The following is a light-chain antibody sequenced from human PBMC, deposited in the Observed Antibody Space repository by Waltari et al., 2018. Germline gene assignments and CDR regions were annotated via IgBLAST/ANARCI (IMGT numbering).Light chain of an antibody. CDR2: GAS. CDR3: QHYVRLPVT. Sequence: EIVLTQSPGTLSLSPGERATLSCRASQSVSRTLAWYQQKPGQAPRLLIYGASTRATGIPERVSGGGSGTDFSRTISRLEPEDFAVYYCQHYVRLPVTFGQGTKVEIK. J-gene: IGKJ1*01. V-gene: IGKV3-20*01. CDR1: QSVSRT.